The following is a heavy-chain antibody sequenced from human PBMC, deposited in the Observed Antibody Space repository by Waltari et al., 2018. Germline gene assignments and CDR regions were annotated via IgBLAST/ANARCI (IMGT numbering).Heavy chain of an antibody. D-gene: IGHD6-13*01. Sequence: QVQLVQSGAEVKKPGASVKVSCKVSGYTLTELSMHWVRQAPGKGLEWMGGFDPEDGETSYATKFQGRVTITADESTSTAYMELSSLRSEETAVYYWAREAAAGTKVFDYWGQGTLVTVSS. CDR3: AREAAAGTKVFDY. CDR1: GYTLTELS. J-gene: IGHJ4*02. CDR2: FDPEDGET. V-gene: IGHV1-24*01.